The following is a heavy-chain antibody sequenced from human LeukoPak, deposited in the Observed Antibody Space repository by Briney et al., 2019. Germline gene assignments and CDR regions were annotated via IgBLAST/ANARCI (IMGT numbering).Heavy chain of an antibody. D-gene: IGHD5-18*01. J-gene: IGHJ4*02. CDR3: AGVRRGHSYGSYYFDY. Sequence: GGSLRLSCAASGFTVSSNYMSWVRQAPGKGLEWVSVIYSGGSTYYADSVKGRFTISRDNSKNTLYLQMNSLRAEDTAVYYCAGVRRGHSYGSYYFDYWGQGTLVTVSS. CDR1: GFTVSSNY. V-gene: IGHV3-66*01. CDR2: IYSGGST.